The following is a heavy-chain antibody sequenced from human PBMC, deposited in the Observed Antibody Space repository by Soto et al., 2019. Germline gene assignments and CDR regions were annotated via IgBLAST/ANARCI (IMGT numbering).Heavy chain of an antibody. CDR2: IFSRGDT. Sequence: SETLSLTCTVSGDSVSSTTYYWAWIRQSPGRRLDWIGTIFSRGDTYYNPSLKSRLTISVHTSNNQFSLILNSVTAADTAVYFCARRRALHEYYFDYWGRGALVTSPQ. CDR3: ARRRALHEYYFDY. CDR1: GDSVSSTTYY. V-gene: IGHV4-39*01. D-gene: IGHD4-4*01. J-gene: IGHJ4*02.